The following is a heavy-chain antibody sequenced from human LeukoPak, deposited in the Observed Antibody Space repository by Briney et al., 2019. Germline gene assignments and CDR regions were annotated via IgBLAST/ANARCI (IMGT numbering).Heavy chain of an antibody. D-gene: IGHD2-8*01. CDR2: IYYSGAT. CDR1: GGSISTNSYC. V-gene: IGHV4-39*01. Sequence: SETLSLTCTVSGGSISTNSYCWGWIRQPPGKGLEWIGSIYYSGATYYNPSLNSRVTISVDTSKNHFSLRLSSVTAADTAVYYCARQYCTSSNCDRGFFPHWGQGTLVTVSS. J-gene: IGHJ1*01. CDR3: ARQYCTSSNCDRGFFPH.